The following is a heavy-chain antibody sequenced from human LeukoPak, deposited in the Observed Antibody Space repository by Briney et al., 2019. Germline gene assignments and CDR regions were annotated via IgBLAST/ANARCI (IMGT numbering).Heavy chain of an antibody. J-gene: IGHJ4*02. V-gene: IGHV1-69*13. CDR3: ARGRLSKGFGEFFDY. D-gene: IGHD3-10*01. CDR1: GGTFSSYA. Sequence: SVKVSCKASGGTFSSYAISWVRQAPGQGLEWMGGIIPIFGTANYAQKFQGRVTITADESTSTAYMELSSLRSEDTAVYYCARGRLSKGFGEFFDYWGQGTLVTVSS. CDR2: IIPIFGTA.